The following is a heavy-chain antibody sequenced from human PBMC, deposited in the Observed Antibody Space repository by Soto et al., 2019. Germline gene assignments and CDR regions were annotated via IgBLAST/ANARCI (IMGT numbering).Heavy chain of an antibody. V-gene: IGHV3-53*01. CDR1: GFTVSSNY. J-gene: IGHJ6*02. Sequence: GGSLRLSCGASGFTVSSNYMSWARQAPGKGLEWVSVIYSGGSTYYADSVKGRFTISRDNSKNTLYLQMNSLRAEDTAVYYCARDHLAVAGYYYYGMDVWGQGT. CDR2: IYSGGST. CDR3: ARDHLAVAGYYYYGMDV. D-gene: IGHD6-19*01.